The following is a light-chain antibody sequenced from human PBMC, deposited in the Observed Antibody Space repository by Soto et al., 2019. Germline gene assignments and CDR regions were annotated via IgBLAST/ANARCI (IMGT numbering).Light chain of an antibody. CDR1: QSISSW. J-gene: IGKJ1*01. V-gene: IGKV1-5*01. CDR3: QQYNHYWT. Sequence: DIQMTQSPSTLSASVGDRVTITCRASQSISSWLAWYQQKPGKAPKVLIYDASSLESGVPSRFSGSGSGTEFSLTISSLQPDDFATYHCQQYNHYWTFGQGTKVDIK. CDR2: DAS.